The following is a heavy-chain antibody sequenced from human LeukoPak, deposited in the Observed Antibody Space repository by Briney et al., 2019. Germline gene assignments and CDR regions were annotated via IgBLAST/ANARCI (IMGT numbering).Heavy chain of an antibody. CDR3: ARKNNFWSGHPFDS. D-gene: IGHD3-3*01. CDR2: INPKTGDT. CDR1: GYTFIDYY. J-gene: IGHJ4*02. V-gene: IGHV1-2*02. Sequence: ASVNVSCKASGYTFIDYYMHWVRQAPGQGLECMGWINPKTGDTNYTQKFQDRVTMTRDTSINTAYMEVNRLRGDDTAVYYCARKNNFWSGHPFDSWGQGSLVTVSS.